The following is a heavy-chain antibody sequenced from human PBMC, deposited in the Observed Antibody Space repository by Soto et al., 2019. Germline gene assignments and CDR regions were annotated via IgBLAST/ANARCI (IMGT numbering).Heavy chain of an antibody. CDR3: ARGYCSSTSCYTSFDY. J-gene: IGHJ4*02. D-gene: IGHD2-2*02. Sequence: QVQLVQSGAEVKKPGSSVKVSCKASGGTFSSYAISWVRQAPGQGLEWMGGIIPIFSTANYAQKFQGRVTITADESTSTAYMELSSLRSEDTAVYYCARGYCSSTSCYTSFDYWGQGTLVTVSS. V-gene: IGHV1-69*01. CDR1: GGTFSSYA. CDR2: IIPIFSTA.